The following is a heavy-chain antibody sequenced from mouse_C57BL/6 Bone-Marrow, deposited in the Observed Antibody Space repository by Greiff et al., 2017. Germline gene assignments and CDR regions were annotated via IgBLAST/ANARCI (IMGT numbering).Heavy chain of an antibody. CDR2: IYPGDGDT. V-gene: IGHV1-80*01. Sequence: QVKLMESGAELVKPGASVKISCKASGYAFSSYWMNWVKQRPGKGLEWIGQIYPGDGDTNYNGKFKGKATLTADKSSSTAYMQLSSLTSEDSAVYFCARGDYPYFDYWGKGTTLTVSS. CDR3: ARGDYPYFDY. D-gene: IGHD1-1*02. J-gene: IGHJ2*01. CDR1: GYAFSSYW.